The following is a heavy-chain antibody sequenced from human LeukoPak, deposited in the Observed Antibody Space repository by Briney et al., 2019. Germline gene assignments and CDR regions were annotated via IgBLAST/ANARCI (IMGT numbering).Heavy chain of an antibody. V-gene: IGHV4-38-2*01. Sequence: SETLSLTCAVYGGSFSGYYWGWIRQPSGKGLEWIGSIYHSGSTYYNPSLKSRVTISVDTSKNQFSLKLSSATAADTAVYYCARGGDSSGYYYSYGYWGQGTLVTVSS. CDR2: IYHSGST. CDR1: GGSFSGYY. CDR3: ARGGDSSGYYYSYGY. J-gene: IGHJ4*02. D-gene: IGHD3-22*01.